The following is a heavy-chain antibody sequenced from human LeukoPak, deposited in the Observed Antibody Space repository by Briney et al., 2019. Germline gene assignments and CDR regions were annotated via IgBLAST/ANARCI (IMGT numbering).Heavy chain of an antibody. D-gene: IGHD5-18*01. V-gene: IGHV4-34*01. Sequence: SETLSLTCTVSGGSISSYYWSWIRQPPGKGLEWIGEINHSGSTNYNPSLKSRVTISVDTSKNQFSLKLSSVTAADTAVYYCARGYTAMVPNPYYYYGMDVWGQGTTVTVSS. J-gene: IGHJ6*02. CDR1: GGSISSYY. CDR3: ARGYTAMVPNPYYYYGMDV. CDR2: INHSGST.